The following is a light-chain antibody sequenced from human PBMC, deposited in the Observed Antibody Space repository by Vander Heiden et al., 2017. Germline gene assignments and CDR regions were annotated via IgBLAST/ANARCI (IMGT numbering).Light chain of an antibody. CDR1: SPNIGSNT. J-gene: IGLJ3*02. Sequence: QSVLPQPPSASGTPGQRVTISCSGSSPNIGSNTVNWYQQLPGTAPKLLIYGNSQRPSGVPDRFSGSKSGTSASLAISGLQSEDEADYYCAAWDDTLKGVFGGGTKLTVL. V-gene: IGLV1-44*01. CDR3: AAWDDTLKGV. CDR2: GNS.